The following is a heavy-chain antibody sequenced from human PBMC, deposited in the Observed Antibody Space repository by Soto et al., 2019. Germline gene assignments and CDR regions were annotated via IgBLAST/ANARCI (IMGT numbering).Heavy chain of an antibody. Sequence: EVQLVESGGNLVQPGGSLRFSCVASGFTFSSYWMTWVRQAPGKGLEWVGNIKQDGGEKNYVDSVKGRFTISRDNAKNSVYLQMKSLRAEDTAVYYCAREIVVARGASYFDYWGPGTLVTVSS. D-gene: IGHD2-2*01. CDR1: GFTFSSYW. J-gene: IGHJ4*02. CDR3: AREIVVARGASYFDY. V-gene: IGHV3-7*04. CDR2: IKQDGGEK.